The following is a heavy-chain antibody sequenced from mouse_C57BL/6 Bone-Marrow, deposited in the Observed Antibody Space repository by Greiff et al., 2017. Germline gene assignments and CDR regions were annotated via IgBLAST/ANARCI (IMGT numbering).Heavy chain of an antibody. J-gene: IGHJ3*01. CDR2: ISDGGSYT. D-gene: IGHD2-2*01. Sequence: EVQVVESGGGLVKPGGSLKLSCAASGFTFSSYAMSWVRQTPEKRLEWVATISDGGSYTYYPDNVKGRFTISRDNAKDNLYLQMSNLQSEDTAMYYWARGGYGYPAWFAYWGQGTLVTVSA. CDR3: ARGGYGYPAWFAY. V-gene: IGHV5-4*01. CDR1: GFTFSSYA.